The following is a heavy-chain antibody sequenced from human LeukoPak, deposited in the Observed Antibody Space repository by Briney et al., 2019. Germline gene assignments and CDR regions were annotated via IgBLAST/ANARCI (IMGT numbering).Heavy chain of an antibody. CDR1: GASISSYY. D-gene: IGHD3-3*01. CDR3: ASSTFLEPIDY. V-gene: IGHV4-4*07. Sequence: SETLSLTCTVPGASISSYYWSWIRQPAGKGLEWIGRIYTSGSTNYNPSLKSRVTMSVDTSKNQFSLKLSSVTAADTAVYYCASSTFLEPIDYWGQGTLVTVSS. J-gene: IGHJ4*02. CDR2: IYTSGST.